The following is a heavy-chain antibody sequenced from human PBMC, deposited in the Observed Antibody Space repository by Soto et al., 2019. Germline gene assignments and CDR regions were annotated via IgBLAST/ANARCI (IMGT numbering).Heavy chain of an antibody. V-gene: IGHV3-30*18. CDR2: ITYDNT. CDR1: GFTFSSYG. J-gene: IGHJ6*02. Sequence: QVQLVESGGGVVQPGTSLRLSCVASGFTFSSYGMHWVRQAPGKGLEWVAVITYDNTYYADSVQGRFTISRDNSKNTLYLQMNSLRDDDTAGYYCAKRVSDNKSGMDVWGQGTTVTVSS. D-gene: IGHD1-1*01. CDR3: AKRVSDNKSGMDV.